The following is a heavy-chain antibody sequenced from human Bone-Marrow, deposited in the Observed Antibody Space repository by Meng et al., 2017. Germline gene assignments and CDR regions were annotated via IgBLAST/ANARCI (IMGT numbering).Heavy chain of an antibody. CDR2: ISWNSGNI. CDR1: GFNFHEHT. Sequence: SLKISCEASGFNFHEHTMHWVRQAPGKGLEWVAVISWNSGNIVYGDSVKGRFTISRDNAKNSLYLQMNSLRPEDTALYYCARDQFGYSYGYDASDIWGQGTMVTVSS. V-gene: IGHV3-9*01. J-gene: IGHJ3*02. CDR3: ARDQFGYSYGYDASDI. D-gene: IGHD5-18*01.